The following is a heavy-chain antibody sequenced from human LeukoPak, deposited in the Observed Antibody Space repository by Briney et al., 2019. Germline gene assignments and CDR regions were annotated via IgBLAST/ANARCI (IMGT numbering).Heavy chain of an antibody. CDR2: IVVGSGNT. J-gene: IGHJ4*02. D-gene: IGHD6-19*01. V-gene: IGHV1-58*01. CDR3: ATRGSLAVAGQFDY. CDR1: GFTFTSSA. Sequence: ASVKVSCKASGFTFTSSAVQWVRQARGQRLGWIGWIVVGSGNTNYAQKFQERVTITRDMSTSTAYMELSSLRSEDTAVYYCATRGSLAVAGQFDYWGQGTLVTVSS.